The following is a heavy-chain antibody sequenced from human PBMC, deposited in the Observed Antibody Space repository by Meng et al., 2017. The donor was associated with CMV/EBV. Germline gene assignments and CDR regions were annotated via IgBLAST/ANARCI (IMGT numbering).Heavy chain of an antibody. Sequence: GESLKISCAASGFTFSSYWMSWVRQAPGKGLEWVANIKQDGSEKYYVDSVKGRFTISRDNAKNSLYLQMNSLRAEDTAVYYCARGWLLGFDYWGQGTLVTVSS. CDR1: GFTFSSYW. V-gene: IGHV3-7*04. CDR2: IKQDGSEK. J-gene: IGHJ4*02. CDR3: ARGWLLGFDY. D-gene: IGHD2-15*01.